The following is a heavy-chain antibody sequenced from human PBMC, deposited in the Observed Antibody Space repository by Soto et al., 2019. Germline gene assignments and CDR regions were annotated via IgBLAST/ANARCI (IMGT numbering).Heavy chain of an antibody. CDR2: ISAYNGNT. CDR3: ARKGSSSWYYYGMDV. Sequence: ASVKVSCTASGYTFTSYGISWVRQAPEQGLEWMGWISAYNGNTNYAQKLQGRVTMTTDTSTSTAYMELRSLRSDDTAVYYCARKGSSSWYYYGMDVWGQGTTVTVSS. D-gene: IGHD6-13*01. CDR1: GYTFTSYG. V-gene: IGHV1-18*01. J-gene: IGHJ6*02.